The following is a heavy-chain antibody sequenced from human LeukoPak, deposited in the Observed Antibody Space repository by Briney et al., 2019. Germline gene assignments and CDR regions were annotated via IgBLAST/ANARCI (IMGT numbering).Heavy chain of an antibody. D-gene: IGHD6-19*01. CDR3: ARDSGYSSGWYDDHYYYGMDV. Sequence: GGSLRLSCAASGFTFSSYWMHWVRQAPQEGLVWVSRINSDGSSSTYADSVKGRFTISRDNAKNTLYLQMNSLRAEDTAAYYCARDSGYSSGWYDDHYYYGMDVWGQGTTVTVSS. J-gene: IGHJ6*02. CDR2: INSDGSSS. CDR1: GFTFSSYW. V-gene: IGHV3-74*01.